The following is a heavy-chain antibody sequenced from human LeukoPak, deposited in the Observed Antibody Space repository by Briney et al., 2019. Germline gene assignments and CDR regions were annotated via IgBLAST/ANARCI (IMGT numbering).Heavy chain of an antibody. Sequence: SETLSLTYTVSGGSISSSGSYWGWIRQPPGRGLEWIGSIYYSGSTYYNSSLKSRVTIPADTSKNQFSLKLSSVTAADTAVYYCARVIVGSTFDQWGQGTLVTVSS. CDR1: GGSISSSGSY. CDR2: IYYSGST. J-gene: IGHJ4*02. V-gene: IGHV4-39*01. CDR3: ARVIVGSTFDQ. D-gene: IGHD1-26*01.